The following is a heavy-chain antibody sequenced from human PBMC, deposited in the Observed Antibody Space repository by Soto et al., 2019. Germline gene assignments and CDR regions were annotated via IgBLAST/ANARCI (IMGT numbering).Heavy chain of an antibody. Sequence: GASVKVSCKASGYTFTSYGIRWVRQAPGQGLEWMGWISAYNGNTNYAQKLQGRVTMTTDTSTSTAYMELRSLRSDDTAVYYCARNSRGYSYGYFDYWGQGTLVTVS. CDR3: ARNSRGYSYGYFDY. D-gene: IGHD5-18*01. CDR2: ISAYNGNT. J-gene: IGHJ4*02. V-gene: IGHV1-18*04. CDR1: GYTFTSYG.